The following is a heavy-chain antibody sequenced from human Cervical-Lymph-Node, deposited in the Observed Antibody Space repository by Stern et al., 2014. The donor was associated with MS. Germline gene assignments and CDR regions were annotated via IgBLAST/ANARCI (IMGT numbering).Heavy chain of an antibody. J-gene: IGHJ3*02. CDR1: GINFTLYT. V-gene: IGHV3-21*01. Sequence: EVQLVEPGGGLVKPGGPPRLSCAASGINFTLYTIHWVRQAPGKGPEWVSSISATNSYIYYADLVKGRFTISRDNAKNSLYLQMNSLRAEDTALYYCARVVGATDAFDMWGQGTMVTVSS. CDR3: ARVVGATDAFDM. D-gene: IGHD1-26*01. CDR2: ISATNSYI.